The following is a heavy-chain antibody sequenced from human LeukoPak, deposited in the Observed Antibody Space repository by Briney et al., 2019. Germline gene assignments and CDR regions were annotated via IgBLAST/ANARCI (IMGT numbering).Heavy chain of an antibody. CDR3: ARDGPPGGYDFWSGYYPGMDV. CDR2: IYYSGST. V-gene: IGHV4-31*03. J-gene: IGHJ6*02. CDR1: GGSISSGGYY. Sequence: SETLSLTCTVSGGSISSGGYYWSWIRQHPGQGLEWIGYIYYSGSTYYNPSLKSRVTISVDTSKNQFSLKLSSVTAADTAVYYCARDGPPGGYDFWSGYYPGMDVWGQGTTVTVSS. D-gene: IGHD3-3*01.